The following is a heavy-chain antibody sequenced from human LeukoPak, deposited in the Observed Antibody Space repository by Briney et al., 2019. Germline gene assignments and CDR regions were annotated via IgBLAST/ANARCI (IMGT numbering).Heavy chain of an antibody. J-gene: IGHJ4*02. CDR2: ISSSSSYI. CDR3: ARERAYDDSLVDY. Sequence: GGSLRLSCAASGFTFSSYSMNWVRQAPGKGLEWVSSISSSSSYIYYADSVKGRFTISRDNAKNSLYLQMNGVRAEDTAVYYCARERAYDDSLVDYWGQGTLVTVSS. V-gene: IGHV3-21*01. CDR1: GFTFSSYS. D-gene: IGHD4-17*01.